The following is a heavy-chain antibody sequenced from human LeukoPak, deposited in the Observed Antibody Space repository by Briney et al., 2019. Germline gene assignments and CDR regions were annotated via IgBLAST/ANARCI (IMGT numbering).Heavy chain of an antibody. V-gene: IGHV1-2*06. CDR3: ARPSLWFGELLGMDV. D-gene: IGHD3-10*01. Sequence: ASVKVSCKASGYTFTGYYMHWARQAPGQGLEWMGRINPNSGGTNYAQKFQGRVTMTRDTSISTAYMELSRLRSDDAAVYYYARPSLWFGELLGMDVWGQGTTVTVSS. CDR1: GYTFTGYY. J-gene: IGHJ6*02. CDR2: INPNSGGT.